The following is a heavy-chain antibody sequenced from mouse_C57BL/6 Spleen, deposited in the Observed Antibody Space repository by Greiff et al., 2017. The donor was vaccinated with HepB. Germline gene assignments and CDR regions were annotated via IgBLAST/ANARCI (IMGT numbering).Heavy chain of an antibody. CDR2: INYDGSST. CDR3: ARERLTGTGFDY. J-gene: IGHJ2*01. V-gene: IGHV5-16*01. Sequence: EVKLMESEGGLVQPGSSMKLSCTASGFTFSDYYMAWVRQVPEKGLEWVANINYDGSSTYYLDSLKSRFIISRDNAKNILYLQMSSLKSEDTATYYCARERLTGTGFDYWGQGTTLTVSS. CDR1: GFTFSDYY. D-gene: IGHD4-1*01.